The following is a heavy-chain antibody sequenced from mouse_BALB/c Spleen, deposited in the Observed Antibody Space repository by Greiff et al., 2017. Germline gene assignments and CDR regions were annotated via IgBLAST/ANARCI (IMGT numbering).Heavy chain of an antibody. CDR2: ISSGSSTI. D-gene: IGHD1-1*02. CDR3: ARSGWVAMGY. J-gene: IGHJ4*01. CDR1: GFTFSSFG. Sequence: EVKLVESGGGLVQPGGSRKLSCAASGFTFSSFGMHWVRQAPEKGLEWVAYISSGSSTIYYADTVKGRFTISRDNPKNTLFLQMTSLRSEDTAMYYCARSGWVAMGYWGQGTSVTVSS. V-gene: IGHV5-17*02.